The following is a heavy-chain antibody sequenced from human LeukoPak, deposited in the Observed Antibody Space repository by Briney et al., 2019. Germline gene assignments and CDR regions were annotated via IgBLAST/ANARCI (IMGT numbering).Heavy chain of an antibody. CDR2: INTNTGNP. V-gene: IGHV7-4-1*02. D-gene: IGHD3-10*01. CDR3: ARTSLLLWFGELLGLDAFDI. Sequence: ASVKVSCKASGYTFTSYAMNWVRQAPGQGLEWMGWINTNTGNPTYAQGFTGRFVFSLDTSVSTAYLQISSLKAEDTAVYYCARTSLLLWFGELLGLDAFDIWGQGTMVTVSS. CDR1: GYTFTSYA. J-gene: IGHJ3*02.